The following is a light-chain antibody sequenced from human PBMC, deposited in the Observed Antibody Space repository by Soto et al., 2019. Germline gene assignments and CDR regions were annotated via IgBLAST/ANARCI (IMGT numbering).Light chain of an antibody. CDR3: AAWDDSLNAVV. V-gene: IGLV1-44*01. CDR1: SSNIGSNT. J-gene: IGLJ2*01. CDR2: SNN. Sequence: QAVVTQPPSASVTPGQTVSISCSGSSSNIGSNTVNWYQQLPGTAPKLLIYSNNQRPSGVPDRFSGSKSGTSASLAISGLQSEDEADYYCAAWDDSLNAVVFGGGTKLTVL.